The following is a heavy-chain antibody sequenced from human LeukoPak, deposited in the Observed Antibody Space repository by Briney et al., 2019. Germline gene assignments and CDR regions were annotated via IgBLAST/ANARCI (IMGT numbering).Heavy chain of an antibody. D-gene: IGHD3-22*01. CDR2: IYYSGST. Sequence: SETLSLTCAVYGGSFSSYYWGWIRQPPGKGLEWIGSIYYSGSTYYNPSLKSRVTISVDTSKNQFSLKLSSVTAADTAVYYCARLRGVGIVVDYWGQGTLVTVSS. CDR1: GGSFSSYY. J-gene: IGHJ4*02. CDR3: ARLRGVGIVVDY. V-gene: IGHV4-39*01.